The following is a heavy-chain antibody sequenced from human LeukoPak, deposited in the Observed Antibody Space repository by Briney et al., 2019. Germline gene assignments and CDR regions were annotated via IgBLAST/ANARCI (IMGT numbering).Heavy chain of an antibody. Sequence: GGSLRLSCVVSGFTFSSYGMSWVRQAPGKGLEWVSDISGSGGSTYYADSVKGRFTISRDNSKNTLYLQMNSLRAEDTAVYYCAKEHGGSSWYEDAFDIWGQGTMVTVSS. CDR1: GFTFSSYG. D-gene: IGHD6-13*01. J-gene: IGHJ3*02. CDR3: AKEHGGSSWYEDAFDI. CDR2: ISGSGGST. V-gene: IGHV3-23*01.